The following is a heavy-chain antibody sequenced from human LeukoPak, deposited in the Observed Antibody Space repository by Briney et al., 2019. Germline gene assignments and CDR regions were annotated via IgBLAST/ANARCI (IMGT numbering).Heavy chain of an antibody. Sequence: ETLSLTCTVSGGSISSGDYYWSWVRQAPGKGLEWVSAIGGRDGGTYYADSVKGRFTVSRDDPKNTLYLQMNTLRAEDTAVYYCAKWGDYDILTGYYDSDYWGQGTLVTVSS. J-gene: IGHJ4*02. CDR1: GGSISSGDYY. CDR3: AKWGDYDILTGYYDSDY. CDR2: IGGRDGGT. V-gene: IGHV3-23*01. D-gene: IGHD3-9*01.